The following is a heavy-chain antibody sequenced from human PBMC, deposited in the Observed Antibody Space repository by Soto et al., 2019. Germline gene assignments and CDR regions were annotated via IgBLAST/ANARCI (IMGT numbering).Heavy chain of an antibody. CDR3: ARENYYDSSGFAFDI. J-gene: IGHJ3*02. D-gene: IGHD3-22*01. CDR2: IIPVFGTA. V-gene: IGHV1-69*13. Sequence: GASVKVSCKASGGTFSSYAISWVRQAPGQGLEWMGGIIPVFGTANYAQKFQGRVTITADESTSTAYMELSSLRSEDTAVYYCARENYYDSSGFAFDIWGQGTMVTVSS. CDR1: GGTFSSYA.